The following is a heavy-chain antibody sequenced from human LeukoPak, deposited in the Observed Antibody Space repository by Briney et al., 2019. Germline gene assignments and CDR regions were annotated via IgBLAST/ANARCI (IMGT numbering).Heavy chain of an antibody. CDR1: GFTFSSYW. J-gene: IGHJ6*03. D-gene: IGHD3-3*01. Sequence: GGSLRLSCAASGFTFSSYWMSWVRQAPGKGLEWVANIKQDGSEKYYVDSVKGRFTISRDNAKNSLYLQMNSLRAEDTAVYYCARVGYDFWSGYSTYYYYYYMDVWGKGTTVTVSS. CDR2: IKQDGSEK. CDR3: ARVGYDFWSGYSTYYYYYYMDV. V-gene: IGHV3-7*01.